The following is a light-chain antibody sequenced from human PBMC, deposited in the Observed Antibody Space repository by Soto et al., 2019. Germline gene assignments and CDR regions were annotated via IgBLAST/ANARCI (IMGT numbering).Light chain of an antibody. Sequence: EIVLTQSPGTLSLSPGERATLSFMASQSVSNNYLAWYQQKPGQAPRLLIYGASNRATGIPDRFSGSGSGTDFTLTISSLQSEDFAVYYCQQYDNWPQTFGQGTKVDIK. V-gene: IGKV3-20*01. CDR3: QQYDNWPQT. J-gene: IGKJ1*01. CDR2: GAS. CDR1: QSVSNNY.